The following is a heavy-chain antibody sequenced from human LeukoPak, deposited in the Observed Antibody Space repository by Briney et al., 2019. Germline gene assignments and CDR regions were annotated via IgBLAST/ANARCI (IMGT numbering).Heavy chain of an antibody. V-gene: IGHV3-30*02. D-gene: IGHD4-17*01. CDR3: ATHTGYFDY. Sequence: GGSLRLSCAASGFTFSNYGMHWVRQAPGKGLEWVTFIRYDGSNKFYADSVKGRFTISRGNSKNTLYLQMNSLRGEDSAVYYCATHTGYFDYWGQGTLVTVSS. CDR2: IRYDGSNK. J-gene: IGHJ4*02. CDR1: GFTFSNYG.